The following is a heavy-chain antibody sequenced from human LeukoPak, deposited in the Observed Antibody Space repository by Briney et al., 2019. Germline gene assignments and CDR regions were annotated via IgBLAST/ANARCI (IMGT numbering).Heavy chain of an antibody. CDR3: AKDSTGKGLYYMDV. V-gene: IGHV3-23*01. J-gene: IGHJ6*03. D-gene: IGHD2-8*02. CDR1: GFTFSSYG. Sequence: GGTLRLSCAASGFTFSSYGMSWVRQAPGKGLEWVSAISGSGGSTYYADSVKGRFTISRDNSKNTLYLQMNSLRAEDTAVYYCAKDSTGKGLYYMDVWGKGTTVTISS. CDR2: ISGSGGST.